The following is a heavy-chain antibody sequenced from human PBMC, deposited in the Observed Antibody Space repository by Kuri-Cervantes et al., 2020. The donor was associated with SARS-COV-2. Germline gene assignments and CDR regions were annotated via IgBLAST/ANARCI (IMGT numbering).Heavy chain of an antibody. J-gene: IGHJ3*02. CDR3: VRGYCSSTSCARPLGDGAFDI. V-gene: IGHV3-13*04. D-gene: IGHD2-2*01. CDR1: GFNFSYFD. CDR2: IGCVGDR. Sequence: GESLKISCAASGFNFSYFDIHWVRQATGEGLECVSSIGCVGDRYFPGSVKGRFTISRDNSENTLYLQMNSLRAEDTAAYHCVRGYCSSTSCARPLGDGAFDIWGQGTMVTVSS.